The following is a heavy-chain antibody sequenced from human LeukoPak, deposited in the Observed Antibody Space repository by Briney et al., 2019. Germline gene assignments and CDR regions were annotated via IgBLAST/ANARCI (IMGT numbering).Heavy chain of an antibody. CDR1: GYTFITYC. CDR3: ARDSGGRYGGDY. CDR2: INPSGGST. V-gene: IGHV1-46*01. D-gene: IGHD2-15*01. Sequence: VSVKVSCKASGYTFITYCVHWVRQAPGQGLEWMGIINPSGGSTTYAQKFQGRVTMTRDTSTSTVYMELSSLRSEDTAVYYCARDSGGRYGGDYWGQGTLVTVSS. J-gene: IGHJ4*02.